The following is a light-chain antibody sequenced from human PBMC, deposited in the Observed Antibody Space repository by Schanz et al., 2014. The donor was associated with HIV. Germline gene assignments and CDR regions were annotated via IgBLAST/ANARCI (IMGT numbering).Light chain of an antibody. J-gene: IGKJ1*01. Sequence: EIEMTQSPATLSVSPGERATLSCRASQSVSNNLAWYQQRPGQAPRLLIYDASTRATGIPARFSGSGSGTEFTLTISSLQSEDVATYYCQKYDSAPWTFGPGTKVEIK. V-gene: IGKV3-15*01. CDR2: DAS. CDR1: QSVSNN. CDR3: QKYDSAPWT.